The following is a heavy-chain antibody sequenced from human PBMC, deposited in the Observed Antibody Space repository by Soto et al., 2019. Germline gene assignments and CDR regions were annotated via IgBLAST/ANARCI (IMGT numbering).Heavy chain of an antibody. D-gene: IGHD3-10*01. Sequence: PXXTLSLPCGVSGGSFTSDRWWSWVRQPPGKGLEWIGEIHHSGEDNYNPSLKSRVTLSLEKSKNQFSLPMTSVTAADTAVYFCARVEFGTFGDYWGQGTPGTVSS. J-gene: IGHJ4*02. V-gene: IGHV4-4*01. CDR1: GGSFTSDRW. CDR2: IHHSGED. CDR3: ARVEFGTFGDY.